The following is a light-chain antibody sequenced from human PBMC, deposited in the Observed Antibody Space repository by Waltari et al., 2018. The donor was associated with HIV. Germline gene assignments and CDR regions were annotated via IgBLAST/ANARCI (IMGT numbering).Light chain of an antibody. CDR3: RQSYGPPLT. CDR2: SAS. Sequence: DIQMTKSPSSLSASVGDRVTITCRTSQNINNFLNWYQQKPGKAPKLLIYSASTLESGVPSRFSGSGSRTSFTLTISGLQPDDFATYYCRQSYGPPLTFGPGTKVDL. J-gene: IGKJ3*01. V-gene: IGKV1-39*01. CDR1: QNINNF.